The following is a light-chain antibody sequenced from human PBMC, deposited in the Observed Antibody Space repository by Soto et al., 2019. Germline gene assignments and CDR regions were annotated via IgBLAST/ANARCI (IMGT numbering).Light chain of an antibody. CDR1: SSDVGGSKF. V-gene: IGLV2-14*03. Sequence: QSALTQPASVSGSRGQSITISCTGTSSDVGGSKFVSWYQQVPGKAPKLIISDVSDRPSGVSHRFSGSKSGNTASLTISGLQAEDEADYYCSSYTSSNSNVFGTGTKLTVL. J-gene: IGLJ1*01. CDR2: DVS. CDR3: SSYTSSNSNV.